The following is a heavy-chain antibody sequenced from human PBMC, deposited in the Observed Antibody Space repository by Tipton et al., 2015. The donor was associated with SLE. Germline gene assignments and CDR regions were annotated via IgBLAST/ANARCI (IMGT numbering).Heavy chain of an antibody. Sequence: SLRLSCAASGFTFSDYYMSWIRQAPGKGLEWVSYISSSSSYTNYADSVKGRFTISRDNAKNSLYLQMNSLRAEDTAVYYCAREPWIQLWLLDYWGQGTLVTVSS. J-gene: IGHJ4*02. CDR3: AREPWIQLWLLDY. D-gene: IGHD5-18*01. V-gene: IGHV3-11*06. CDR2: ISSSSSYT. CDR1: GFTFSDYY.